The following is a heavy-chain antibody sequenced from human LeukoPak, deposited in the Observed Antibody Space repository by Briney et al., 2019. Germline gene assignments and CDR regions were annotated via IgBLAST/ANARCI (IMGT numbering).Heavy chain of an antibody. D-gene: IGHD3-22*01. CDR3: ARHVADSSGYYTVE. V-gene: IGHV1-2*02. CDR2: INPNSGGT. CDR1: GYTFTGYY. J-gene: IGHJ4*02. Sequence: GASVKVSCKASGYTFTGYYMHWVRQAPGQGLEWMGWINPNSGGTNYAQKFQGRVTMTRDTSISTAYMELSRLRSDDTAVYYCARHVADSSGYYTVEWGQGTLVTVSS.